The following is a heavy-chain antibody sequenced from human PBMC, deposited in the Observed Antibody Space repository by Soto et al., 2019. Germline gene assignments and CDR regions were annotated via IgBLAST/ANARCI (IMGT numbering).Heavy chain of an antibody. CDR1: GFTFSSYA. CDR3: ARDGPLVVPAATPDFDY. Sequence: GGSLRLSCAASGFTFSSYAMHWVRQAPGKGLEWVAVISYGGSNKYYADSVKGRFTISRDNSKNTLYLQMNSLRAEDTAVYYCARDGPLVVPAATPDFDYWGQGTLVTVSS. V-gene: IGHV3-30-3*01. D-gene: IGHD2-2*01. CDR2: ISYGGSNK. J-gene: IGHJ4*02.